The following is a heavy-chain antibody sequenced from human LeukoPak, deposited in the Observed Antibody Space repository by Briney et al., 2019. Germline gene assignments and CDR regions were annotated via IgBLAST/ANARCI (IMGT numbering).Heavy chain of an antibody. V-gene: IGHV3-74*01. CDR1: GFTFSKYS. CDR2: INSDGSST. CDR3: ARGPPWFFDL. Sequence: GGSLRLSCAASGFTFSKYSMHWVRHAPGKGLVWVSRINSDGSSTSYADSVKGRFIISRDNAKNTLYLQMNSLRAEDAAVYFCARGPPWFFDLWGRGTLVTVSS. J-gene: IGHJ2*01. D-gene: IGHD6-25*01.